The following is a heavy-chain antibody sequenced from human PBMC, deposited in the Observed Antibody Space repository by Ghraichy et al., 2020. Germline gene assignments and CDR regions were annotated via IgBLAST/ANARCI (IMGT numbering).Heavy chain of an antibody. CDR2: LYPSGGTT. CDR1: GYTFTTYY. D-gene: IGHD2-15*01. CDR3: AREPHATGSLDY. Sequence: ASVKLSCKTSGYTFTTYYIHWVRQAPGQGLEWMGILYPSGGTTSSAQKFQGRLTMTRDTSTSTAYMEVSSLRSEDTAVYYCAREPHATGSLDYWGQGSLVTVSS. J-gene: IGHJ4*02. V-gene: IGHV1-46*01.